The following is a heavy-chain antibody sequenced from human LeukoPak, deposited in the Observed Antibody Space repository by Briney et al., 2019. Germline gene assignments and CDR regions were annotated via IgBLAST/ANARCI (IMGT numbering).Heavy chain of an antibody. D-gene: IGHD1-20*01. V-gene: IGHV1-46*01. J-gene: IGHJ4*02. CDR1: GYTFTSYY. CDR2: INPSGGST. CDR3: ARDTLDKWNDQDGDD. Sequence: ASVKVSCKASGYTFTSYYMHWVRQAPGQGLEWMGIINPSGGSTSYAQKFQGRVTITADESTSTAYMELSSLRSEDTAVYYCARDTLDKWNDQDGDDWGQGTLVTVSS.